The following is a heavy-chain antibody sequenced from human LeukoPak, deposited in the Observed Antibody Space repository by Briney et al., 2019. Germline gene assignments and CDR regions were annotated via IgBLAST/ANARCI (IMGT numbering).Heavy chain of an antibody. CDR1: GFTFSSYA. J-gene: IGHJ3*02. V-gene: IGHV3-30*04. Sequence: GGSLRLSCAASGFTFSSYAMHWVRQAPGKGLEWVAVISYDGSNKYYADSVKGRFTISRDNSENTLYLQMNSLRAEDTAVYYCARVRRMSYDSSGYYLRGAFDIWGQGTMVTVSS. CDR2: ISYDGSNK. D-gene: IGHD3-22*01. CDR3: ARVRRMSYDSSGYYLRGAFDI.